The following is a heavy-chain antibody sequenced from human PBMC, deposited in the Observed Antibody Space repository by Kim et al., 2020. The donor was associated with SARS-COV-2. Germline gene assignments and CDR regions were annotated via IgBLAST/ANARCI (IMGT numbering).Heavy chain of an antibody. CDR1: GFAFSSYR. J-gene: IGHJ3*02. V-gene: IGHV3-7*01. CDR3: AYSYGYAFDI. CDR2: IKEDGSVQ. D-gene: IGHD5-18*01. Sequence: GGSLRLSCATSGFAFSSYRMTWVRQAPGKGLEWVANIKEDGSVQHYVDSVKDRFTISRDNSKNSLYLQMTSLRAEETAVYYCAYSYGYAFDIWGQGTMVTVSS.